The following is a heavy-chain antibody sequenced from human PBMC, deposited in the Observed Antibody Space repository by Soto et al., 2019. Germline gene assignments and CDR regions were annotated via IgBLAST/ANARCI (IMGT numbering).Heavy chain of an antibody. CDR1: GYPFTSYY. Sequence: ASVKVSCKASGYPFTSYYMHWVRQAPGQGLEWMGIINPSGGSTSYAQKFQGRVTMTRDTSTSTVHLQMNSLRAEDTAVYYCVKNVGYSGTYWGQGTLVTVSS. J-gene: IGHJ4*01. CDR2: INPSGGST. D-gene: IGHD1-26*01. CDR3: VKNVGYSGTY. V-gene: IGHV1-46*01.